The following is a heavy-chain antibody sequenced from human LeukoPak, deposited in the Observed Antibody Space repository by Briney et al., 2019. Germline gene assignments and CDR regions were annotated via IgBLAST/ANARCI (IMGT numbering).Heavy chain of an antibody. CDR3: ARDLGDYYGSGSYSAFDI. CDR2: IYYSGSA. D-gene: IGHD3-10*01. V-gene: IGHV4-59*01. CDR1: GGSISSYY. Sequence: SETLSLTCTVSGGSISSYYWSWIRQPPGKGLEWIGYIYYSGSANYNPSLKSRVTISVDTSKNQFSLKLSSATAADTAVYYCARDLGDYYGSGSYSAFDIWGQGTMVTVSS. J-gene: IGHJ3*02.